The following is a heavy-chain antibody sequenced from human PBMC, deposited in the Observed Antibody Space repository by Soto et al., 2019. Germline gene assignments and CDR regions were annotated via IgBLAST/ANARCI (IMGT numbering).Heavy chain of an antibody. CDR1: GYTFTSFG. Sequence: QVQLVQSGPEVKKPGASVKVSCKTSGYTFTSFGISWVRQAPGQGLEWMGWITTDKGKTNYAQKFQGRVTMTTDTTTSTSYMELRNLRSDDTSVYYEATRAPAFDCWGQGTLVTVSS. CDR3: ATRAPAFDC. J-gene: IGHJ4*02. V-gene: IGHV1-18*01. CDR2: ITTDKGKT.